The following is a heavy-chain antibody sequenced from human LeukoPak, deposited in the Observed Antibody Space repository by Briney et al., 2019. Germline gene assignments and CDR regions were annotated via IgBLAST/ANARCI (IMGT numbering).Heavy chain of an antibody. CDR2: INHSGST. V-gene: IGHV4-34*01. D-gene: IGHD4-17*01. CDR3: AREGYGDYVRRADAFDI. CDR1: GGSFSGYY. Sequence: SETLSLTCAVYGGSFSGYYWSWIRQPPGKGLEWIGEINHSGSTNYNPSLKSQITTSVDTSKNQFSLKLSSVTAADTAVYYCAREGYGDYVRRADAFDIWGQGTMVTVSS. J-gene: IGHJ3*02.